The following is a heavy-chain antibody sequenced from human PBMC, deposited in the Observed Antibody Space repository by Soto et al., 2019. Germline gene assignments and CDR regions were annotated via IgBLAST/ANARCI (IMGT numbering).Heavy chain of an antibody. D-gene: IGHD1-1*01. CDR3: ARAYMGTLEY. J-gene: IGHJ4*02. CDR1: GFTFSNYW. V-gene: IGHV3-74*01. Sequence: EVQLVESGGGLVQPGGSLRLSCTVSGFTFSNYWMYWVRQLPGKGLMWASRINTDGSVTNYADFVKGRFTISRDNAENTVYLQMNSLRDEDTAVYYCARAYMGTLEYWGLGTRVTVSS. CDR2: INTDGSVT.